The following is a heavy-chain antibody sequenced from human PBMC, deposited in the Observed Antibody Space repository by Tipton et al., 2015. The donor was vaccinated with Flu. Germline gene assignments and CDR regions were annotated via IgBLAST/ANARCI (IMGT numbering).Heavy chain of an antibody. J-gene: IGHJ6*03. D-gene: IGHD6-19*01. V-gene: IGHV1-18*01. CDR3: ARVAGIYYYMDV. Sequence: KFQGRVTMTTDTSTSTAYMELRNLRSDDTAVYYCARVAGIYYYMDVWGKGTTVTVSS.